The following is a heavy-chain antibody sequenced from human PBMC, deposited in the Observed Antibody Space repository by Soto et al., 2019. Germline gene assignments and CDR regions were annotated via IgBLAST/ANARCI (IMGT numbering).Heavy chain of an antibody. CDR2: IYRSGRT. CDR1: RGSINPNW. D-gene: IGHD3-16*01. J-gene: IGHJ5*02. Sequence: SETLSLTCTISRGSINPNWWSWILQPAGKGLEWIARIYRSGRTSYKSSLQSRLTMSLDTSNNRFSLKLTYMPAEVAGLYFCARGGGATGLWGGWLGPWGRGNGVTVSS. CDR3: ARGGGATGLWGGWLGP. V-gene: IGHV4-4*07.